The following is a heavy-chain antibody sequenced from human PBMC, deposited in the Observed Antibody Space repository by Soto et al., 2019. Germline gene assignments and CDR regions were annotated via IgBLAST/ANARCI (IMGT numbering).Heavy chain of an antibody. V-gene: IGHV3-23*04. Sequence: VQLVQSGAEVKKPGSSVKVSCKASGGTFSSYAISWVRQAPGKGLEWVSAISGSGGSTYYADSVKGRFTISRDNSKNTLYLQMNSLRAEDTAVYYCANPYNWNDEDYWGQGTLVPVSS. J-gene: IGHJ4*02. CDR3: ANPYNWNDEDY. CDR1: GGTFSSYA. D-gene: IGHD1-1*01. CDR2: ISGSGGST.